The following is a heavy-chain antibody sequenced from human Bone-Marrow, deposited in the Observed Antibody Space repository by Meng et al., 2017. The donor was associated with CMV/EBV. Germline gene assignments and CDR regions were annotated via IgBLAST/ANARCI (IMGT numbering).Heavy chain of an antibody. CDR2: IGTAGDT. J-gene: IGHJ6*02. D-gene: IGHD4-11*01. Sequence: GGSLRLSCAACGFTFSSYDMHWVRQATGKGLEWVSAIGTAGDTYYPGSVKGQFTISRENAKNSLYLQMNSLRAGDTAVYYCATSTVDYYYYGMDVWGQGTTVTVSS. CDR3: ATSTVDYYYYGMDV. CDR1: GFTFSSYD. V-gene: IGHV3-13*03.